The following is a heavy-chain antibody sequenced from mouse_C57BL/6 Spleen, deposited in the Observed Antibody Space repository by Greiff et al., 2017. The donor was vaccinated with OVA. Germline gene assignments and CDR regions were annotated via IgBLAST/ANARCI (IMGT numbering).Heavy chain of an antibody. J-gene: IGHJ4*01. CDR3: ARNYAMDY. Sequence: QVQLQQPGAELVRPGTSVKLSCKASGYTFTSYWMQWVKQRPGQGLEWIGVIDPSDSYTNYNQKFKGKATLTVDTSSSTAYMQLSSLTSEDSAVYYCARNYAMDYWGQGTSVTVSS. V-gene: IGHV1-59*01. CDR2: IDPSDSYT. CDR1: GYTFTSYW.